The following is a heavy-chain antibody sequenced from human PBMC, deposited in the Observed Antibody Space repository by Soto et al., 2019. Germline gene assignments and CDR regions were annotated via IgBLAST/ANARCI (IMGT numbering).Heavy chain of an antibody. J-gene: IGHJ5*02. CDR2: IYYSGST. Sequence: QVQLQESGPGLVKPSETLSLTCTVSGGSISSNYWGWIRQPPGKGRGGIGYIYYSGSTNYNPSLKSRVTISVDTSKNQFSLKLSSVTAADTAVYYCARDRGCSSTSCYQGGWFDPWGQGTLVTVSS. CDR1: GGSISSNY. CDR3: ARDRGCSSTSCYQGGWFDP. D-gene: IGHD2-2*01. V-gene: IGHV4-59*01.